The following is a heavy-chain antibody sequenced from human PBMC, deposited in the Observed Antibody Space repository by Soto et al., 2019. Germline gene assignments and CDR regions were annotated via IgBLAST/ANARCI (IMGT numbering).Heavy chain of an antibody. CDR1: GASVSSSHW. Sequence: QVHLQESGPGLVKPSGTLSLTCGVSGASVSSSHWWTWVRQPPGKGLEWIGEIYHVGFTSYNPSLKSRVIMSMDQSRNQFSLKMSXVXXXXXXXXXXAXXXXXXXXXXAAVLYYFDYWGQGSLVTVSS. J-gene: IGHJ4*02. V-gene: IGHV4-4*02. CDR3: AXXXXXXXXXXAAVLYYFDY. D-gene: IGHD2-2*01. CDR2: IYHVGFT.